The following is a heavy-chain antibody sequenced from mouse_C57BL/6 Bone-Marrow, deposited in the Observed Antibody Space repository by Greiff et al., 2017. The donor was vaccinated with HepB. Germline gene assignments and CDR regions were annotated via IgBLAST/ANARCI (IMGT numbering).Heavy chain of an antibody. CDR2: ISNGGGST. V-gene: IGHV5-12*01. CDR3: ARRSMVHYAMDY. CDR1: GFTFSDYY. Sequence: EVHLVESGGGLVQPGGSLKLSCAASGFTFSDYYMYWVRQTPEKRLEWVAYISNGGGSTYYPDTVKGRFTISRDNAKNTLYLQMSRLKSEDTAMYYCARRSMVHYAMDYWGQGTSVTVSS. D-gene: IGHD1-1*02. J-gene: IGHJ4*01.